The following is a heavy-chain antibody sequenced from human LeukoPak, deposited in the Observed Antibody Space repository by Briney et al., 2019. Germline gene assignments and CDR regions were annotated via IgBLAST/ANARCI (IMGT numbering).Heavy chain of an antibody. V-gene: IGHV3-33*01. CDR3: ARSGLFPMDNYFDY. J-gene: IGHJ4*02. D-gene: IGHD3-10*01. CDR1: GFTFSSYG. CDR2: IWYDGSNK. Sequence: PGGSLRLSCAASGFTFSSYGMHGVRQAPGKGLEWVAVIWYDGSNKYYADSVKGRFTISRDNSKNTLYLQMNSLRAEDTAVYYCARSGLFPMDNYFDYWGQETLVTVSS.